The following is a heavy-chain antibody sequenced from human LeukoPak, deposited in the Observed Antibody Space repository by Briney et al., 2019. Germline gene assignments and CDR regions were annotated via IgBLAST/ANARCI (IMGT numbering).Heavy chain of an antibody. CDR3: ARERPTYYDSPSGGWFDP. CDR1: GGSISSYY. J-gene: IGHJ5*02. CDR2: IYYSGST. D-gene: IGHD3-3*01. Sequence: SETLSLTCTVSGGSISSYYWSWIRQPPGKGLEWIGYIYYSGSTNYNPSLKSRVTISVDTSKNQFSLKLSSVTAADTAVYYCARERPTYYDSPSGGWFDPWGQGTLVTVSS. V-gene: IGHV4-59*01.